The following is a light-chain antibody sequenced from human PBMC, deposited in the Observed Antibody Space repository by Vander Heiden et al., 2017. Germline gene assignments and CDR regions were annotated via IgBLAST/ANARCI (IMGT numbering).Light chain of an antibody. CDR3: QQRSNWPPL. J-gene: IGKJ4*01. CDR2: DAS. Sequence: EIVFTQPPATLSLSPGERATLSCRASQSVSSYLAWYQQKPGQAPRLLIYDASNRATGIPARFSGSGSGTDFTLTISSLEPEDFAVYYCQQRSNWPPLFGGGTKVEIK. CDR1: QSVSSY. V-gene: IGKV3-11*01.